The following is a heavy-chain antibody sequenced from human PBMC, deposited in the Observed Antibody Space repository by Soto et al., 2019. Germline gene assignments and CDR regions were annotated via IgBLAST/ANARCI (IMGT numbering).Heavy chain of an antibody. J-gene: IGHJ3*02. V-gene: IGHV3-9*01. CDR2: ISWNSGSI. CDR3: AKDRAPKYYYDSSGYYLGNAFDI. CDR1: GFTFDDYA. D-gene: IGHD3-22*01. Sequence: EVQLVESGGGLVQPGRSLRLSCAASGFTFDDYAMHWVRQAPGKGLEWVSGISWNSGSIGYADSVKGRFTISRDNAKNSLYLQMNSLRAEDTALYYCAKDRAPKYYYDSSGYYLGNAFDIWGQGTMVTVSS.